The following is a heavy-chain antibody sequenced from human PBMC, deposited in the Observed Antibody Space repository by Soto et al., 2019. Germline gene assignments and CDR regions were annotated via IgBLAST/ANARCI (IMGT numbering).Heavy chain of an antibody. J-gene: IGHJ6*02. Sequence: QLQLQESGSGLVKPSQTLSLTCAVSGGSISSGGYSWSWIRQPPGKGLEWIGYIYHSGSTYYNPSLKSRVTISVDRSKNQFSLKLSSVTAADTAVYYCASSVSYPLSGMDVWGQGTTVTVSS. D-gene: IGHD3-10*01. CDR3: ASSVSYPLSGMDV. CDR1: GGSISSGGYS. CDR2: IYHSGST. V-gene: IGHV4-30-2*01.